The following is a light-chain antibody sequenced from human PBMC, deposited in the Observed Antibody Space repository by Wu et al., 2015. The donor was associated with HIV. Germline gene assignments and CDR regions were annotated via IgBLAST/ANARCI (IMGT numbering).Light chain of an antibody. CDR3: HQRSNWPT. V-gene: IGKV3-15*01. J-gene: IGKJ1*01. CDR1: QSVNSN. CDR2: GAS. Sequence: EIVMTQSPPTMSVSPGERATLSCRASQSVNSNLAWYQQKPGQAPRLLIYGASTRATDIPARFSGSGSGTEFTLTISSLEPEDSAVYYCHQRSNWPTFGPGTKVEIK.